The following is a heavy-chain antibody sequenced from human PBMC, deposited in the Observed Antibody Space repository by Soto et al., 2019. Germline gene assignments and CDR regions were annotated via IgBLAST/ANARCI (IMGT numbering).Heavy chain of an antibody. CDR2: IYYSGRT. D-gene: IGHD2-8*01. CDR3: ALGWVDGAIDN. V-gene: IGHV4-30-4*01. Sequence: QVQLQESGPGLVKPSQTLSLTCTVSGGSISSADYYWSWMRQPPGKALELIGYIYYSGRTYYDPSLNSRVKISLDRSKNPFSLRLTSVTAADTGVYYCALGWVDGAIDNWGQGTLVIVSS. J-gene: IGHJ4*02. CDR1: GGSISSADYY.